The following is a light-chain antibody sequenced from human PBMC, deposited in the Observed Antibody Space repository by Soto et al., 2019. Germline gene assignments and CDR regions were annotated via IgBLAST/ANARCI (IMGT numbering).Light chain of an antibody. Sequence: DIVLTQSPLSLPVTPGEPASISCTSSQSLLHSNGYNYLDWYLQKPGQSPQLLIYLGSNRASGVPDRFSSSGSGTDFTLKISRVEAEDVGVYYCMLVLQTPYTFGQGTKLEIK. CDR1: QSLLHSNGYNY. J-gene: IGKJ2*01. V-gene: IGKV2-28*01. CDR2: LGS. CDR3: MLVLQTPYT.